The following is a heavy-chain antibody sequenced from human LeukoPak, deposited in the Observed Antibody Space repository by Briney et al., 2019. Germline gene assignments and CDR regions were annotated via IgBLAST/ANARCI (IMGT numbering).Heavy chain of an antibody. CDR1: GFTFSSYG. J-gene: IGHJ6*03. CDR3: ARASFWSGHYNMDV. CDR2: ISGSGGST. Sequence: PGGSLRLSCAASGFTFSSYGMSWVRQAPGKGLEWVSTISGSGGSTYYADSVKGRFTISRDNSKNTLYLQMNSLRAEDTAVYYCARASFWSGHYNMDVWGTGTTVTVSS. V-gene: IGHV3-23*01. D-gene: IGHD3-3*01.